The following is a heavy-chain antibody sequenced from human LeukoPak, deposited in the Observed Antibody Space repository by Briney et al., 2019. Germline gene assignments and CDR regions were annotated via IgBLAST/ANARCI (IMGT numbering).Heavy chain of an antibody. V-gene: IGHV4-4*07. D-gene: IGHD3-22*01. CDR1: GGSISSYY. J-gene: IGHJ5*02. CDR3: ARDYVPDSSGYYYQERYWFDP. CDR2: IYTSGST. Sequence: PSETLSLTCTVSGGSISSYYWSWIRQPAGKGLEWIGRIYTSGSTNYNPSLKSRVTMSVDTSKNQFSLKLSSVTAADTAVYYCARDYVPDSSGYYYQERYWFDPWGQGTLVTVSS.